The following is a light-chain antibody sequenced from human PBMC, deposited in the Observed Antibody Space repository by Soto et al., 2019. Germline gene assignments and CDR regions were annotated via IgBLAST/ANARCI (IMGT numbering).Light chain of an antibody. J-gene: IGLJ1*01. CDR3: SAYTSSSTLDV. CDR2: DVS. Sequence: QSALTQPASVSGSPGQSITISCTGTSSDVGGYNYVSWYQQHPGNAPKLMIYDVSNRPSGVSNRFSGSKSGNTSSLTISCIQAEYEADYYCSAYTSSSTLDVFGTGTKLAVL. CDR1: SSDVGGYNY. V-gene: IGLV2-14*01.